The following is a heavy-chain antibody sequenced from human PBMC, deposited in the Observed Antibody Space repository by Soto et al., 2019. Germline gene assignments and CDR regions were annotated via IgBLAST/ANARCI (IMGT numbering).Heavy chain of an antibody. V-gene: IGHV3-33*01. J-gene: IGHJ4*02. CDR2: IWYDGSNK. D-gene: IGHD2-15*01. CDR3: ARQPSGCSYMCYFDY. CDR1: GFTFSSYG. Sequence: QVQLVESGGGVVQPGRSLRLSCAASGFTFSSYGMHWVRQAPGKGLEWVAVIWYDGSNKYYADSVKGRFAISRDNSKNTLYLQMNVLRAEDTAVYYCARQPSGCSYMCYFDYWGQGAVVTVSS.